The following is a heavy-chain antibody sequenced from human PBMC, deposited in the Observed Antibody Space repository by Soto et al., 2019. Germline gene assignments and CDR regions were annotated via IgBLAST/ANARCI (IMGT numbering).Heavy chain of an antibody. CDR1: GYTFTGYY. Sequence: QVPLVQSGAEVKKPGASVKVSCKASGYTFTGYYMHWVRQAPGQGLEWMGWINPNSGGTNYAQKFQGWVTMTRDTSISTAYMELSRLRSDDTAVYYCARGCYYGSGSYYEADPFYFDYWGQGTLVTVSS. CDR3: ARGCYYGSGSYYEADPFYFDY. J-gene: IGHJ4*02. V-gene: IGHV1-2*04. CDR2: INPNSGGT. D-gene: IGHD3-10*01.